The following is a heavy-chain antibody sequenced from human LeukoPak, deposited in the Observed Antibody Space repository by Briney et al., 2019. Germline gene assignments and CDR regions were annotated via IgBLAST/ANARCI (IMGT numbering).Heavy chain of an antibody. V-gene: IGHV3-30*02. CDR2: IRYDGSNK. CDR1: GFTFSSYG. J-gene: IGHJ3*02. Sequence: GGSLRLSCAASGFTFSSYGMHWVRQAPGKGLEWVAFIRYDGSNKYYADSVKGRFTISRDNSKNTLYLQMNSLRTEDTAVYYCAKGVRFLEWFGAFDIWGQGTMVTVSS. D-gene: IGHD3-3*01. CDR3: AKGVRFLEWFGAFDI.